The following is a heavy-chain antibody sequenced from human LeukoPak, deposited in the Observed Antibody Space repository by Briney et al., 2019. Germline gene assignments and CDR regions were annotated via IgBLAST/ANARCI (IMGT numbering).Heavy chain of an antibody. Sequence: ASVKVSCKASGSTLSSVSISWVRQAPGLGLEWMGSFIPIFGTTNFAQKFRGRVTITADESTDTAYMELSSLKSDDTAMYYCARHQEAAAASGYFDYWGQGTLLTVSS. CDR1: GSTLSSVS. D-gene: IGHD6-13*01. V-gene: IGHV1-69*13. CDR2: FIPIFGTT. CDR3: ARHQEAAAASGYFDY. J-gene: IGHJ4*02.